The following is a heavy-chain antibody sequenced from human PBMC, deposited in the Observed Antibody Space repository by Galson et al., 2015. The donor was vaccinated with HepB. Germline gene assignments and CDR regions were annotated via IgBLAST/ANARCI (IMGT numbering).Heavy chain of an antibody. D-gene: IGHD6-19*01. CDR2: IIPILGIA. Sequence: SVKVSCKASGGTFSSYTISWVRQAPGQGLEWMGRIIPILGIANYAQKFQGRVTITADKSTSTAYMELSSLRSEDTAVYYCASSMIAVADTLGYWGQGTLVTVSS. CDR3: ASSMIAVADTLGY. V-gene: IGHV1-69*02. CDR1: GGTFSSYT. J-gene: IGHJ4*02.